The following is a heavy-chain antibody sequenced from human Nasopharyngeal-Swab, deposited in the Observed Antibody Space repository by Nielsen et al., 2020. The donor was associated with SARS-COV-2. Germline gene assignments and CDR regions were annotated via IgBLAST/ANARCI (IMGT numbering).Heavy chain of an antibody. CDR2: IYSGGST. V-gene: IGHV3-53*01. Sequence: GGSLRLSCAGSGFTVRSNYMSWVRQAPGKGLEWVSVIYSGGSTYYADAVKGRFTISRDNSKNTLYLQMNSLRPEDTAVYYCARSYDFWGGYHYNWFDPWGQGTLVTVSS. D-gene: IGHD3-3*01. CDR1: GFTVRSNY. J-gene: IGHJ5*02. CDR3: ARSYDFWGGYHYNWFDP.